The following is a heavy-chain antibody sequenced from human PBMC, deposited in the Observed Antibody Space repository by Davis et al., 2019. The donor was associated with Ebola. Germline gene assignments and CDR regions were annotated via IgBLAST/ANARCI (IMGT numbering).Heavy chain of an antibody. J-gene: IGHJ6*04. CDR1: GFTFSSYA. CDR3: ARGGVVTPPYGMDV. V-gene: IGHV3-30*04. Sequence: GESLKISCAASGFTFSSYAMSWVRQAPGKGLEWVAIISYDGSSKSNADSVKGRFTISRDNSKNTLYLQMNSLRAEDTAVYYCARGGVVTPPYGMDVWGKGTTVTVSS. D-gene: IGHD4-23*01. CDR2: ISYDGSSK.